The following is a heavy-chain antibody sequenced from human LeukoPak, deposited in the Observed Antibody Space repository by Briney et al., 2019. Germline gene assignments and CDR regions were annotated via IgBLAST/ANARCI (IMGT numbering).Heavy chain of an antibody. CDR2: FDPEDGET. J-gene: IGHJ4*02. CDR1: GYTLTELS. V-gene: IGHV1-24*01. Sequence: ASVKVSCKVSGYTLTELSMHWVRQAPGKGLEWMGGFDPEDGETIYAQKFQGRVTITADESTSTAYMELSSLRSEDTAVYYCASNVHSSGYYPFEFGYWGQGTLVTVSS. CDR3: ASNVHSSGYYPFEFGY. D-gene: IGHD3-22*01.